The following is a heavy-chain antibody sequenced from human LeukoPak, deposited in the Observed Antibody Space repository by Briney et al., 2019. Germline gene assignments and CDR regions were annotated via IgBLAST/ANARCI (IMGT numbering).Heavy chain of an antibody. Sequence: SQTLSLTCTVSGGSISSGGYYWSWIPQHPGKGLEWIGYIYYSGSTYYNSSLKRRVTISVDTSKNHFSLKLSSVTAADTAVYYCARRPSDYDYVWGSYRYRDYFDYWGQGTLVTVSS. CDR2: IYYSGST. D-gene: IGHD3-16*02. J-gene: IGHJ4*02. CDR1: GGSISSGGYY. CDR3: ARRPSDYDYVWGSYRYRDYFDY. V-gene: IGHV4-31*03.